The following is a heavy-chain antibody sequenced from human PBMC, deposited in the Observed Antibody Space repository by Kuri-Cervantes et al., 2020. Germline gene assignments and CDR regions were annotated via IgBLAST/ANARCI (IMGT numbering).Heavy chain of an antibody. J-gene: IGHJ6*02. CDR1: GFTFGDYA. Sequence: GGSLRLSCTASGFTFGDYAMSWFRQAPGKGLEWVGFIRSKAYGGTTEYAASVKGRFTISRDDSKSIAYLQMNSLKTEDTAVYYCTRVLVGGIAVAGTGFLGMDVWGQGTTVTVSS. CDR3: TRVLVGGIAVAGTGFLGMDV. D-gene: IGHD6-19*01. CDR2: IRSKAYGGTT. V-gene: IGHV3-49*03.